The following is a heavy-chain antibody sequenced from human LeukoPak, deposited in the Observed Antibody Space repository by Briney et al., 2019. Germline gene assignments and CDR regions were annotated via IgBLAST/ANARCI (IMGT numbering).Heavy chain of an antibody. Sequence: GGSLRLSCAASGFTFSSYAMTWVRQAPGKGLEWVSAISGTGGSTYYADSVKGRFTISRDNSKNTLYLQMNSLRAEDTAVYYCAKDQLGGLWSPWGQGTLVTVSS. J-gene: IGHJ5*02. CDR3: AKDQLGGLWSP. CDR1: GFTFSSYA. CDR2: ISGTGGST. V-gene: IGHV3-23*01. D-gene: IGHD4/OR15-4a*01.